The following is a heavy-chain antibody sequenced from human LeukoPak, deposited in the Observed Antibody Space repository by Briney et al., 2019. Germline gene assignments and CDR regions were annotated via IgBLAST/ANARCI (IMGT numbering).Heavy chain of an antibody. D-gene: IGHD5-12*01. Sequence: GGSLRLSCAASGFTFSSYGMHWVRQAPGKGLEWVAVISYDGSNKYYADSVKGRFTISRDNSKNTVYLQMNSLRAEDTAVYYCAKDRRDGGYPYYSDYWGQGTLVTVSS. J-gene: IGHJ4*02. CDR1: GFTFSSYG. V-gene: IGHV3-30*18. CDR2: ISYDGSNK. CDR3: AKDRRDGGYPYYSDY.